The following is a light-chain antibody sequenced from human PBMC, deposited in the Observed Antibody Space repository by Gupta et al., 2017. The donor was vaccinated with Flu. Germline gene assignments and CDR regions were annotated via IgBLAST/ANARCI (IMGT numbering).Light chain of an antibody. CDR1: QSVSSY. CDR2: EAS. Sequence: PATLSLSPGERATLSCRASQSVSSYLAWYQQRPGQAPRLLIYEASNRATDIPARFSGSGSGTDFTLTISSLEPEDFAVYYCQQRSNWLRAFGQGTKVEIK. CDR3: QQRSNWLRA. J-gene: IGKJ1*01. V-gene: IGKV3-11*01.